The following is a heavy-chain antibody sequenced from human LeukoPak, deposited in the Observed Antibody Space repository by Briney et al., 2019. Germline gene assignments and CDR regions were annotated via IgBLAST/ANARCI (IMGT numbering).Heavy chain of an antibody. CDR3: ARHPQIVGATKYFDY. J-gene: IGHJ4*02. CDR2: IYTSGST. Sequence: SETLSLTCTVSGGSISSYYWSWIRQPAGKGLEWIGRIYTSGSTNYNPSLKSRVTMSVDTSKNQFSLKLSSVTAADTAVYYCARHPQIVGATKYFDYWGQGTLVTVSS. D-gene: IGHD1-26*01. V-gene: IGHV4-4*07. CDR1: GGSISSYY.